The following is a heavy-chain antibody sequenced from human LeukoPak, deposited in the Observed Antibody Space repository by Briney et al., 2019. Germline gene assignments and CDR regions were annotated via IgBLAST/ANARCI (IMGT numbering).Heavy chain of an antibody. D-gene: IGHD3-22*01. CDR3: AGGYYDSSGYYGFDY. Sequence: SQTLSLTCTVSGGSISSGGYYWSWIRQHPGKGLEWIGYIYYSGSTYYNPSLKSRVTISVDTSKNQFFLKLSSVTAADTAVYYCAGGYYDSSGYYGFDYWGQGTLVTVSS. V-gene: IGHV4-31*03. J-gene: IGHJ4*02. CDR1: GGSISSGGYY. CDR2: IYYSGST.